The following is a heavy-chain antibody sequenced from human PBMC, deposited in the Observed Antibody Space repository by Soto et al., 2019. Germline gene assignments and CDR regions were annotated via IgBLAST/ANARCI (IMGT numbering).Heavy chain of an antibody. CDR2: IYYSGST. Sequence: QVQLQESGPGLVKPSETLSLTCTVSGGSISSYYWSWIRQPPGKGLEWIGYIYYSGSTNYNPSLKGRVTISVDTPKNQFSLKVSSVTAADTAVYYWARGSTMIDAFDIWGQGTKVTVSS. D-gene: IGHD3-22*01. J-gene: IGHJ3*02. CDR1: GGSISSYY. CDR3: ARGSTMIDAFDI. V-gene: IGHV4-59*01.